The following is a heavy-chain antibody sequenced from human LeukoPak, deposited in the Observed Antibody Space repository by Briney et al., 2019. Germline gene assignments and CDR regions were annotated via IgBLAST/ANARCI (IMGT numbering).Heavy chain of an antibody. CDR2: VSAYNGNT. V-gene: IGHV1-18*01. J-gene: IGHJ3*01. CDR3: ARDAPQWRNTFDF. Sequence: GASVKVSCKASGYTFTSYGISWVRQAPGQGLEWMGWVSAYNGNTNYAQKFRGRVTMTTDASTNTAYMELRSLSFDDTAVYYCARDAPQWRNTFDFWGQGTMITVS. CDR1: GYTFTSYG. D-gene: IGHD6-19*01.